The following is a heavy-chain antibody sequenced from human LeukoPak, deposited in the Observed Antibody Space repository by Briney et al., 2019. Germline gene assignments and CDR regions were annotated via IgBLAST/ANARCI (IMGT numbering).Heavy chain of an antibody. Sequence: ASVTVSCKASGYTFTSYDINWVRQPHGPGLEWMGWMNPNSGNTGYAQKFQGRVTMTRNTSISTAYMELSSLRSEDTAVYYCARGVGEYQLLSSYYYYYMDVWGKGTTVTVSS. J-gene: IGHJ6*03. V-gene: IGHV1-8*01. D-gene: IGHD2-2*01. CDR3: ARGVGEYQLLSSYYYYYMDV. CDR2: MNPNSGNT. CDR1: GYTFTSYD.